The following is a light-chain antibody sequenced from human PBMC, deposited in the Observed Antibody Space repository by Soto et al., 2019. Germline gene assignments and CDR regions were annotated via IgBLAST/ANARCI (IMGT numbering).Light chain of an antibody. J-gene: IGLJ2*01. CDR2: GDS. V-gene: IGLV1-40*01. CDR1: SYNIGAGYD. CDR3: QSYDSSLRGVV. Sequence: QSVLTQPPSVSGAPGQTVTLSCTGSSYNIGAGYDVHWYQQLPGTAPKLLIYGDSNRPSGVPDRFSGSKSATSASLAITCLQADDEADYYCQSYDSSLRGVVFGGGTKVTVL.